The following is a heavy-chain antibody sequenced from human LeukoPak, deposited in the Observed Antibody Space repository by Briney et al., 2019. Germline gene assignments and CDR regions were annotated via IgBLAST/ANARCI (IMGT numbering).Heavy chain of an antibody. J-gene: IGHJ4*02. Sequence: SETLSLTCTVSGGSISSYYWSWIRQPPGKGLEWIGYIYYSGSTNYNPSLKSRVTISVDTSKNQFSLKLSSVTAADTAVYYCARVEMATSVFFDYWGQGTLVTVSP. CDR2: IYYSGST. D-gene: IGHD5-24*01. CDR3: ARVEMATSVFFDY. V-gene: IGHV4-59*01. CDR1: GGSISSYY.